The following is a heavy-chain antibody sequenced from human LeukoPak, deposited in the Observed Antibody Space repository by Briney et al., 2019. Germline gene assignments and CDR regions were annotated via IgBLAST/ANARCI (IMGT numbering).Heavy chain of an antibody. CDR3: AKDRWLLRDGYNSGGLDY. CDR1: GFTFSSYG. Sequence: PGGSLRLSCAASGFTFSSYGMHWVRQAPGKGLEWVAVISYDGSNKYYADSVKGRFTISRDNSKNTLYLQMNSLRAEDTAVYYCAKDRWLLRDGYNSGGLDYWGQGTLVTVSS. J-gene: IGHJ4*02. CDR2: ISYDGSNK. V-gene: IGHV3-30*18. D-gene: IGHD5-24*01.